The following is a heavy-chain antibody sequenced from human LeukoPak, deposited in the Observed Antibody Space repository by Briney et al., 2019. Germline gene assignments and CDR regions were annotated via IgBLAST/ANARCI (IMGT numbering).Heavy chain of an antibody. D-gene: IGHD6-13*01. CDR2: ISGSGGNT. CDR3: ARGSSSWYSY. Sequence: GGSLRLSCATSGFTFSSYAMSWVRQAPGKGLEWVSSISGSGGNTYYADSVKGRFTISRDNAKNSLYLQMNSLRAEDTAVYYCARGSSSWYSYWGQGTLVTVSS. CDR1: GFTFSSYA. V-gene: IGHV3-23*01. J-gene: IGHJ4*02.